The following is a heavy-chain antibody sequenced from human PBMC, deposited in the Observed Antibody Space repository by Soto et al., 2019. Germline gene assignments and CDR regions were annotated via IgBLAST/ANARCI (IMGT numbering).Heavy chain of an antibody. Sequence: QVQLVESGGGLVKPGGSLRLSCAASGFTFSDYYMSWIRQAPGKGLEWVSYISSSGSTIYYADSVKGRFTISRDNAKNSLYLKMNSLRAEDTAVYYCARDPKYSSSWGDYYYYGMDVWGQGTTVTVSS. D-gene: IGHD6-13*01. V-gene: IGHV3-11*01. J-gene: IGHJ6*02. CDR1: GFTFSDYY. CDR3: ARDPKYSSSWGDYYYYGMDV. CDR2: ISSSGSTI.